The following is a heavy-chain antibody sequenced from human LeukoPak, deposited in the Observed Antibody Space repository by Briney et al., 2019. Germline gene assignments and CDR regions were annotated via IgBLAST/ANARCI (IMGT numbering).Heavy chain of an antibody. CDR1: GFTFSSYG. CDR3: AAGRGYSYGYDLDY. V-gene: IGHV3-7*01. D-gene: IGHD5-18*01. CDR2: IKQDGSEK. J-gene: IGHJ4*02. Sequence: PGGSLRLSCAASGFTFSSYGMHWVRQAPGKGLEWVANIKQDGSEKYYVDSVKGRFTISRDNSKNTLYLQMNSLRAEDTAVYYCAAGRGYSYGYDLDYWGQGTLVTVSS.